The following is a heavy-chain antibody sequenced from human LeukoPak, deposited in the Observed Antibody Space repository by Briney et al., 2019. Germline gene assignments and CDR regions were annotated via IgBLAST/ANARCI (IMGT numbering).Heavy chain of an antibody. CDR2: IKQEGSEK. Sequence: GGSLSLSCAASGFILSSFWMSWVRQAPGKGLGWVGNIKQEGSEKYYVDSVKGRFTISRDNAKSSMYLQMNSLRAEDTAVYYCARPWSGYSFDRWGQGTLVTVSS. J-gene: IGHJ5*02. D-gene: IGHD3-3*01. CDR3: ARPWSGYSFDR. CDR1: GFILSSFW. V-gene: IGHV3-7*01.